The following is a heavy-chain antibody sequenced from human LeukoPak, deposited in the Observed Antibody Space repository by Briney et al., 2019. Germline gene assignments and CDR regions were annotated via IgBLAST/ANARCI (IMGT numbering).Heavy chain of an antibody. D-gene: IGHD3-10*01. CDR1: GFTVSSNY. CDR3: ARDGGQGREYYFDY. Sequence: PGGSLRLSCAASGFTVSSNYMSWVRQAPGKGLEWVSVIYSGGSTYYADSVKGRFTISRDNSKDTLYLQMNSLRAEDTAVYYCARDGGQGREYYFDYWGQGTLVTVSS. J-gene: IGHJ4*02. CDR2: IYSGGST. V-gene: IGHV3-66*02.